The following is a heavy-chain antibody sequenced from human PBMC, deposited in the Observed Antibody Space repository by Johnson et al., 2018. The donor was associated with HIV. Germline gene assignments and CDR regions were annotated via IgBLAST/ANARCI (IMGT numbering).Heavy chain of an antibody. J-gene: IGHJ3*02. CDR2: IYCAGRT. CDR3: ARNSGNGLVLRGDAFYM. Sequence: EVQLVESGGGLVQPGGSLRLSCAASGFSVSRNYKTWVRQAPGKGLAWVSNIYCAGRTYYADYVKGRFSISRDTSRNTLDLQMNSLRAEDTAVYYCARNSGNGLVLRGDAFYMWGQGTMVTVSS. V-gene: IGHV3-66*02. CDR1: GFSVSRNY. D-gene: IGHD2-8*01.